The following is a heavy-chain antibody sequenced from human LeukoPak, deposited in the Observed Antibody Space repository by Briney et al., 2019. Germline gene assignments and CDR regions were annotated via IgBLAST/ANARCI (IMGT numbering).Heavy chain of an antibody. V-gene: IGHV1-2*02. J-gene: IGHJ4*02. Sequence: ASVKVSCKASGYTYTGYYIHWGPQAPGQGLEGMGWINPNSGGTNSAQTFQGRVTLTRDTSISTAYFDLSSLRSDDTAVYYCARDLGSGWIIVDYWGQGTLVTVSS. CDR2: INPNSGGT. CDR3: ARDLGSGWIIVDY. CDR1: GYTYTGYY. D-gene: IGHD6-19*01.